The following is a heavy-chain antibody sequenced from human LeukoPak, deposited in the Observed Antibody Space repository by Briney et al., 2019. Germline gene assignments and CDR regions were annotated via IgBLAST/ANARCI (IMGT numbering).Heavy chain of an antibody. Sequence: SETLSLTCTVSGYSISSGYYWGWIRQPPGKGLEWIGSIYHSGGTYYNPSLKSRVTISVDTSKNQFSLKLSSVTAADTAVYYCARTTYYDFWSGSWGWFDPWGQGTLVTVSS. CDR2: IYHSGGT. J-gene: IGHJ5*02. V-gene: IGHV4-38-2*02. D-gene: IGHD3-3*01. CDR3: ARTTYYDFWSGSWGWFDP. CDR1: GYSISSGYY.